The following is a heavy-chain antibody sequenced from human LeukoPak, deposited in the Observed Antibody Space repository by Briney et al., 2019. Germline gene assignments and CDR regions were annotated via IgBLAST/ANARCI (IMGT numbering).Heavy chain of an antibody. V-gene: IGHV1-2*04. CDR3: ARGDNYGDSPVDY. D-gene: IGHD4-17*01. CDR2: INPNRGGT. CDR1: GYTFTGYY. J-gene: IGHJ4*02. Sequence: GASVKVSCKASGYTFTGYYMHWVRQAPGQGLEWMGWINPNRGGTNYAQKFQGWVTMTRDTSISTAYMELSRLRSDDTAVYYCARGDNYGDSPVDYWGQGTLVTVSS.